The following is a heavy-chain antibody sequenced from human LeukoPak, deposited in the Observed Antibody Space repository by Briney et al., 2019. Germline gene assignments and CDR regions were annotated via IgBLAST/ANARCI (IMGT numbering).Heavy chain of an antibody. J-gene: IGHJ4*02. Sequence: GGSLRLSCAASGFTFDDYAMHWVRQAPGKGLEWVANIKQDGSEKYYVDSVKGRFAIFRDNAKNSLYLQMNSLRAEDTAVYYCARDRGYSTFDYWGQGTLVTVSS. CDR2: IKQDGSEK. CDR1: GFTFDDYA. D-gene: IGHD4-23*01. CDR3: ARDRGYSTFDY. V-gene: IGHV3-7*01.